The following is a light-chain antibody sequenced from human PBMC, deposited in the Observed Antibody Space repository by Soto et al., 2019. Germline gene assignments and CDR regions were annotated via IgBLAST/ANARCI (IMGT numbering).Light chain of an antibody. V-gene: IGLV2-8*01. CDR3: ISYAGSNNQA. J-gene: IGLJ2*01. CDR1: SSDVGGYNY. Sequence: QSALTQPHSASGSPGQSVAISCSGTSSDVGGYNYVSWYQQHPGKAPKLMIYDVNKRPSGVPDRCSGSKSGNTASLTVAGLQADDEADYYCISYAGSNNQAFGGGTKLTVL. CDR2: DVN.